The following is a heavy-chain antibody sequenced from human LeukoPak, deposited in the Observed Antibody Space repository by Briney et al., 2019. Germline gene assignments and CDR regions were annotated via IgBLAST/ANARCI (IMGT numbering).Heavy chain of an antibody. V-gene: IGHV3-72*01. Sequence: PGGSLRLSCAASGFTFSDHYMDWVRQAPGKGLEWVGRITNKPKSYNTEYAASVKGRFTISRDDSKNSLYLQMNSLKTEDTAVYYCARGFHYDFWSGSYYFDCWGQGTLVTVSS. CDR3: ARGFHYDFWSGSYYFDC. D-gene: IGHD3-3*01. J-gene: IGHJ4*02. CDR1: GFTFSDHY. CDR2: ITNKPKSYNT.